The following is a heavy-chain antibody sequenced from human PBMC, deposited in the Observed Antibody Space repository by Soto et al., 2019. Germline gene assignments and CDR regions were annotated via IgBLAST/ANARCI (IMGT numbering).Heavy chain of an antibody. V-gene: IGHV4-59*01. J-gene: IGHJ5*02. CDR2: IYYSGST. D-gene: IGHD1-1*01. CDR3: ATTNSMGYYWFDP. Sequence: SETLSLTCTVSGGSISSYYWSWIRQPPGKGLEWIGYIYYSGSTNYNPSLKSRVTISVDTSKNQFSLKLSSVTAADTAVYYCATTNSMGYYWFDPWGQGTLVTVSS. CDR1: GGSISSYY.